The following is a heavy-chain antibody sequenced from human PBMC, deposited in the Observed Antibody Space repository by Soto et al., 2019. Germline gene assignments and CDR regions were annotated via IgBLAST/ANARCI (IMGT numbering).Heavy chain of an antibody. V-gene: IGHV4-59*01. D-gene: IGHD6-13*01. Sequence: QVQLQESGPGLVKPSETLSLTCTVSGDSISSYYWSWIRQPPGKGLEWIGYIYYSGSPNYNPSLKRRVTISVETSKNQFSLNLSSVTAADSAVYYCASSNIAAAGFYYYGMDVWGRGTTVTVSS. J-gene: IGHJ6*02. CDR2: IYYSGSP. CDR1: GDSISSYY. CDR3: ASSNIAAAGFYYYGMDV.